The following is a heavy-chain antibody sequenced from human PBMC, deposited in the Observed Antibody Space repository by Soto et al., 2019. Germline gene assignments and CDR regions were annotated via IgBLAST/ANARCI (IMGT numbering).Heavy chain of an antibody. CDR3: ARPNAVAGYYYYGMDV. CDR1: GFTFSSYA. D-gene: IGHD6-19*01. J-gene: IGHJ6*02. Sequence: QVQLVESGGGVVQPGRSLRLSCAASGFTFSSYAMHWVRQAPGKGLEWVAVISYDGSNKYYADSVKGRFTISRDNSKNTLYLQMNSLRAEDTAVYYCARPNAVAGYYYYGMDVWGQGTTVTVSS. CDR2: ISYDGSNK. V-gene: IGHV3-30-3*01.